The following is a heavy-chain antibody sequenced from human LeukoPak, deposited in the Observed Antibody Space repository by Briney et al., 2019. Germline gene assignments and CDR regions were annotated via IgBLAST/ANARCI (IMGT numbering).Heavy chain of an antibody. V-gene: IGHV1-69*02. CDR3: ARLGGGGDEYFQH. D-gene: IGHD2-21*01. CDR2: IIPILSIA. CDR1: GGTFSSYT. Sequence: SVKVSCKASGGTFSSYTISWVRQAPGQGLEWMGRIIPILSIANYAQKFQGRVTITADKSTSTAYMELSSLRSEDTAVYYCARLGGGGDEYFQHWGQGTLVTVSS. J-gene: IGHJ1*01.